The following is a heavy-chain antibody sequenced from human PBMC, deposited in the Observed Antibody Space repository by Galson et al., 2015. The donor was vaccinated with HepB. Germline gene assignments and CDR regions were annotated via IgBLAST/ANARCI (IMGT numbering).Heavy chain of an antibody. J-gene: IGHJ6*02. V-gene: IGHV3-30*18. Sequence: SLRLSCAASGFGFSNYGMHWVRQAPGKGLEWVAVISYDGSRDYYADSVQGRFTISRDNSRDTLYLQMNSLKTEDTAVYYCAKVRHTGYYYGLAVWGQGTAVTVSS. CDR1: GFGFSNYG. CDR2: ISYDGSRD. CDR3: AKVRHTGYYYGLAV.